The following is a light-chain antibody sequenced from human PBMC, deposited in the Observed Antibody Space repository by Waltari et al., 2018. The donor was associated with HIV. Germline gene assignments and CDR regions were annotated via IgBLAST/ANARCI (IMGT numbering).Light chain of an antibody. CDR2: KDS. Sequence: SYELAQPPSVSVSPGQTARLTCSGDALPRQFVYWYQQKPGQAPIVVIYKDSERPSGIPERFSGFISWTTATLTISAVQAEDEADYYCQSADIAGTLGVFGGGTRLTV. V-gene: IGLV3-25*03. CDR3: QSADIAGTLGV. CDR1: ALPRQF. J-gene: IGLJ2*01.